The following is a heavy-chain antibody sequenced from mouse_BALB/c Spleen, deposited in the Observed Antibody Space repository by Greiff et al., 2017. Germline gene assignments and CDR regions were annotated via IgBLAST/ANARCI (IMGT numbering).Heavy chain of an antibody. CDR3: ARDRGDY. D-gene: IGHD3-1*01. J-gene: IGHJ4*01. CDR1: GFTFSDYY. Sequence: EVQLQESGGGLVKPGGSLKLSCAASGFTFSDYYMYWVRQTPEKRLEWVATISDGGSYTYYPDSVKGRFTISRDNAKNNLYLQMSSLKSEDTAMYYCARDRGDYWGQGTSVTVSS. V-gene: IGHV5-4*02. CDR2: ISDGGSYT.